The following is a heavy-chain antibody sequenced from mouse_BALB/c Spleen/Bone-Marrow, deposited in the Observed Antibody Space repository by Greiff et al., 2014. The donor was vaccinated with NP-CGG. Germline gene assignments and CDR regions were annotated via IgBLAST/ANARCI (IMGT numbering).Heavy chain of an antibody. J-gene: IGHJ3*01. Sequence: EVKLMESGAELVKPGASVKLSCTASGFNIKDTYMHWVKQRPEQGLEWIGRIDSANGNTKYDPKFQGKATITADTSSNTAYLQLSSLTSEDTAVYYCAAYYYGSSQFAYWGQGTLVTVSA. D-gene: IGHD1-1*01. CDR2: IDSANGNT. CDR3: AAYYYGSSQFAY. CDR1: GFNIKDTY. V-gene: IGHV14-3*02.